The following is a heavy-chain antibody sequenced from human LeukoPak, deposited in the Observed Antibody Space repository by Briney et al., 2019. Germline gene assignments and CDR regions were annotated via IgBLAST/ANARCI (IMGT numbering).Heavy chain of an antibody. CDR3: ARGVNIAAAGYNWFDP. D-gene: IGHD6-13*01. Sequence: GGSLRPSCAASGFTFSSYAMHWVRQAPGKGLEWVAVISYDGSNKYYADSVKGRFTISRDNSKNTLYLQMNSLRAEDTAVYYCARGVNIAAAGYNWFDPWGQGTLVTVSS. J-gene: IGHJ5*02. CDR1: GFTFSSYA. CDR2: ISYDGSNK. V-gene: IGHV3-30*04.